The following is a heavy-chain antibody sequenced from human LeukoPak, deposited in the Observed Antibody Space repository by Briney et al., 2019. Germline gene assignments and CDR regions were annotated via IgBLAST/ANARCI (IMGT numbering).Heavy chain of an antibody. V-gene: IGHV1-69*04. CDR3: ATEAVVVVTARDYWYFDL. J-gene: IGHJ2*01. Sequence: SVKVSCKASGGXFSSYAISWVRQAPGQGLEWMGRIIPILGIPNYAQKFQGRVTITADKSTTTAYMELSSLRSEDTAVYYCATEAVVVVTARDYWYFDLWGRGTLVTVSS. CDR2: IIPILGIP. CDR1: GGXFSSYA. D-gene: IGHD2-21*02.